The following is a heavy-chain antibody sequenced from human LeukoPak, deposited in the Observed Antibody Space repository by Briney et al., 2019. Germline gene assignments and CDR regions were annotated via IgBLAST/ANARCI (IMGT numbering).Heavy chain of an antibody. CDR3: ARDTYSSSWYKGYFQH. D-gene: IGHD6-13*01. CDR2: ISAYNGNT. J-gene: IGHJ1*01. Sequence: ASVKVSCKASGYTFTSYGISWVRQAPGQGLEWMGWISAYNGNTNYAQKLQGRVTMTTDTSTSTAYMELRSLRSDDTAVYYCARDTYSSSWYKGYFQHWGQGTLVTVSS. V-gene: IGHV1-18*01. CDR1: GYTFTSYG.